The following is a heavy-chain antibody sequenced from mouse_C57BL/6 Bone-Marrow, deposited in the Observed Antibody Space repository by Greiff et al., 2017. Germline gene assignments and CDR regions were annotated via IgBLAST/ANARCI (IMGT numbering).Heavy chain of an antibody. Sequence: QVQLQQSGAELVKPGASVKISCKASGYTFTDYYINWVKQRPGQGLEWLGKIGPGSGSTYYNEKFKGKATLTADKSSSTADMQLSSRTSEDSAVYFCARRYYGSSYRYFDVWGTGTTVTVSS. CDR3: ARRYYGSSYRYFDV. J-gene: IGHJ1*03. V-gene: IGHV1-77*01. CDR1: GYTFTDYY. D-gene: IGHD1-1*01. CDR2: IGPGSGST.